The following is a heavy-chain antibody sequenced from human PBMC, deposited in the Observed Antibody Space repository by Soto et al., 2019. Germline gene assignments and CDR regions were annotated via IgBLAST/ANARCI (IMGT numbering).Heavy chain of an antibody. CDR3: AKASRWLQLDKLDY. V-gene: IGHV3-23*01. D-gene: IGHD5-12*01. CDR2: MSGSSGRT. Sequence: GGSLRLSCAASGFTFGNFAMTWVRQAPGKGLEWISGMSGSSGRTYYADSVRGRFTISRDNSENKLFLQMTNLRAEDTAMYYCAKASRWLQLDKLDYWGQGTLVTVSS. CDR1: GFTFGNFA. J-gene: IGHJ4*02.